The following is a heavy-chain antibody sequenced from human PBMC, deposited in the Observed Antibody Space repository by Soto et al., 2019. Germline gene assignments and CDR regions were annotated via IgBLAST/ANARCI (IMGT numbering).Heavy chain of an antibody. V-gene: IGHV1-3*04. CDR1: GYDFSSYA. CDR3: ARSIVVVTALDY. Sequence: ASVKVSCKASGYDFSSYAMHWVRQAPGQRLEWMGWINIGSGNTEYSQNFQDRITITRDTSSSTVYMELNSLKSEDTAVYYCARSIVVVTALDYWGQGTLVTVSS. D-gene: IGHD2-21*02. CDR2: INIGSGNT. J-gene: IGHJ4*02.